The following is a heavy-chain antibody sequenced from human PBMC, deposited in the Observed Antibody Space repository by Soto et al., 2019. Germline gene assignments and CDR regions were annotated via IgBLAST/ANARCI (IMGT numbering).Heavy chain of an antibody. V-gene: IGHV4-39*07. CDR3: ARDLKGETTFVYYYYYIDV. CDR2: VYYGGST. D-gene: IGHD3-16*01. Sequence: SETLSLTCTVSGGSISSSSYYWGWIRQPPGKGLEWIGNVYYGGSTYYNPSLKSRVTISLDTSKNQFSLKLSSVTAADTAVYFCARDLKGETTFVYYYYYIDVWGEGTTVTVSS. CDR1: GGSISSSSYY. J-gene: IGHJ6*03.